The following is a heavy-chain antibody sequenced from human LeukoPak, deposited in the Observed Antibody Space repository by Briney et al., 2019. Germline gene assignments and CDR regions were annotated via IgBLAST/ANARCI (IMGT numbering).Heavy chain of an antibody. CDR1: GFTFSGFA. CDR3: AKMKGHPLQKYYMDV. CDR2: ISGSGDNT. V-gene: IGHV3-23*01. J-gene: IGHJ6*03. Sequence: GGSLRLSCAASGFTFSGFAMSWVRRTPGKGLEWVSGISGSGDNTLYAASVKGRFTISRDNSKNTLYLEMNSLRAEDTAIYYCAKMKGHPLQKYYMDVWGQGTAVTV.